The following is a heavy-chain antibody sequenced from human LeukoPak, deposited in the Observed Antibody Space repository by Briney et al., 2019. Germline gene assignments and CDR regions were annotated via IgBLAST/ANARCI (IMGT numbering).Heavy chain of an antibody. CDR1: GYTFTSYG. D-gene: IGHD6-19*01. J-gene: IGHJ6*03. CDR2: ISAYNGNT. CDR3: ARGLAGSYYYYYMDV. V-gene: IGHV1-18*01. Sequence: ASVKVSCKASGYTFTSYGISWVRQAPGQGLEWMGWISAYNGNTNYAQKLQGRVTMTTDTSISTAYMELSRLRSDDTAVYYCARGLAGSYYYYYMDVWGKGTTVTISS.